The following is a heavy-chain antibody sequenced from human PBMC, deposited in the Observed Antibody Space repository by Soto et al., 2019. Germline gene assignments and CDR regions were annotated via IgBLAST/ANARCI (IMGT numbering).Heavy chain of an antibody. CDR3: ARDFFDSSDYTTNWFDP. J-gene: IGHJ5*02. CDR2: FYYSGST. Sequence: PSETLSLTCTVSGGSISSTSYYWVWIRQPPGKGLEWIGSFYYSGSTYYNPSLKSRVTISVDTSKNQFSLKLTSVTAADAALYYCARDFFDSSDYTTNWFDPWGQGTLVTVSS. D-gene: IGHD3-22*01. CDR1: GGSISSTSYY. V-gene: IGHV4-39*01.